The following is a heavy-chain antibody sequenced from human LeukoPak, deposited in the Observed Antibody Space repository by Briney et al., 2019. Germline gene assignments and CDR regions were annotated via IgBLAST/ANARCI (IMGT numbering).Heavy chain of an antibody. CDR3: ARVRPPKYYDFWSGYYYFDY. CDR2: INHSGST. D-gene: IGHD3-3*01. V-gene: IGHV4-34*01. Sequence: PSETLSLTCAVYGGSFSGYYWSWIRQPPGKGLEWIGEINHSGSTNYNPSLKSRVTISVDTSKNQFSLKLSSVTAADTAVYYCARVRPPKYYDFWSGYYYFDYWGQGTLVTVSS. CDR1: GGSFSGYY. J-gene: IGHJ4*02.